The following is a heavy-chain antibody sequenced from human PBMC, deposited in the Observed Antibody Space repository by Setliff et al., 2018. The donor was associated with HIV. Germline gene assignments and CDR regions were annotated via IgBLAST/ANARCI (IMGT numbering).Heavy chain of an antibody. CDR2: IYTSGST. CDR3: ARAINKAFDI. V-gene: IGHV4-4*08. CDR1: GGSISSYY. Sequence: SETLSLTCTVSGGSISSYYWSWIRQPPGKGLEWIGYIYTSGSTNYNPSLKSRVTISVDTSKNQFSLNLSYVTAADTAVYYCARAINKAFDIWGQGTMVTVSS. J-gene: IGHJ3*02.